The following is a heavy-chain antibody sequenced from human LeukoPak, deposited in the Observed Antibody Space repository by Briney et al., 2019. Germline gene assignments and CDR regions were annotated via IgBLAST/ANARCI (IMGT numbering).Heavy chain of an antibody. V-gene: IGHV1-8*01. J-gene: IGHJ4*02. CDR3: ARTPRGYSYGYEVRDY. D-gene: IGHD5-18*01. CDR1: GYTFTSYD. Sequence: ASVKVSCKASGYTFTSYDINWVRQATGQGLEWMGWMNPNSGNTGYAQKFQGRVTMTRNTSISTAYMELSSLRSEDTAVYYCARTPRGYSYGYEVRDYWGQGTLVTVSS. CDR2: MNPNSGNT.